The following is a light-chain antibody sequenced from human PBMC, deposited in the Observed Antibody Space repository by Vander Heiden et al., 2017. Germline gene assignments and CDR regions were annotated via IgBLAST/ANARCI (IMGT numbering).Light chain of an antibody. CDR3: QQSYSTPRT. V-gene: IGKV1-39*01. CDR1: QSISSY. Sequence: DIQMPQSPSSLSASVGDRVTIPCRASQSISSYLNWYQQKPGQAPKLLIYAASSLQSGVPSRFSGSGSGTDFTLTISSLQPEDFAAYYCQQSYSTPRTFGQGTKVEIK. CDR2: AAS. J-gene: IGKJ1*01.